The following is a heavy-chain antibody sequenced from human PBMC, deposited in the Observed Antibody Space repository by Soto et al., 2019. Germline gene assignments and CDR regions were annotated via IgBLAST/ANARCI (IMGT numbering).Heavy chain of an antibody. Sequence: GGSLRLSCAASGFSFSDHYMDWVRQASGKGLEWVGRIRNKANSYTAEYTASVKGRFTVSRDDSKNSLYLEMNSLKIEDTALYYCVRAGTVFHLDYWGQGTLVPVSS. J-gene: IGHJ4*02. D-gene: IGHD2-21*02. CDR2: IRNKANSYTA. CDR1: GFSFSDHY. CDR3: VRAGTVFHLDY. V-gene: IGHV3-72*01.